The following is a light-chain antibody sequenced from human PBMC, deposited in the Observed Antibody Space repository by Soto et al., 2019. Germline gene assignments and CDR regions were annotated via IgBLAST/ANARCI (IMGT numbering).Light chain of an antibody. CDR1: QSVSSY. CDR3: QQRSNWLSLT. J-gene: IGKJ4*01. CDR2: DAS. V-gene: IGKV3-11*01. Sequence: EIVLTQSPATLSLSPGERATLSCRASQSVSSYLAWYQQKPGQAPRLLLYDASNRATGIPARFSGSGSGTDFTLTISSLEPQDFAVYYCQQRSNWLSLTFGGGTKVEIK.